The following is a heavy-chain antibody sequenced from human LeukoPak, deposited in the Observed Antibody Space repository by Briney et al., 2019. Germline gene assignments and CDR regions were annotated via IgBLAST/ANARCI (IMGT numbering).Heavy chain of an antibody. CDR1: GFTISTSW. V-gene: IGHV3-74*01. CDR3: ARALGSPLDY. Sequence: GGSLRLSCAASGFTISTSWMHWVRQAPGKGLVWVSRTDDDGSRTNYADSVKGRFTISRDNAKNTLYLQMNSLRAEDTAVYYCARALGSPLDYWGQGTLVIVSS. D-gene: IGHD1-26*01. CDR2: TDDDGSRT. J-gene: IGHJ4*02.